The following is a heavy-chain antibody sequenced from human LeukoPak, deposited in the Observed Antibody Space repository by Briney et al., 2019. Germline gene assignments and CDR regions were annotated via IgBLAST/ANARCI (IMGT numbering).Heavy chain of an antibody. D-gene: IGHD2-2*01. V-gene: IGHV1-69*04. CDR3: ARISDSTRVTAAFDV. J-gene: IGHJ3*01. CDR1: GDTFRTYD. CDR2: IIPIGDIA. Sequence: SVTVSCKTSGDTFRTYDIHWVRQAPGQGLEWMGRIIPIGDIADYAQKFQGRVTMTADKSTTTAYMEVRSLKSEDTAFYYCARISDSTRVTAAFDVWGPGTMGTVS.